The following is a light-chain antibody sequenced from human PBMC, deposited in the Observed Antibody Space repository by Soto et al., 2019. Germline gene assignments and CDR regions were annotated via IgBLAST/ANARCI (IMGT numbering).Light chain of an antibody. CDR3: QVWHMSSDHVI. Sequence: SSELTQPPSVSVAPGQTARITCGGNNIGSKSVHWYQQKPGLAPVLVVYADSDRPSGIPERFSGSNSGNTATLTISRVEAGDEADYYCQVWHMSSDHVIFGGGTKLTVL. CDR2: ADS. CDR1: NIGSKS. V-gene: IGLV3-21*02. J-gene: IGLJ2*01.